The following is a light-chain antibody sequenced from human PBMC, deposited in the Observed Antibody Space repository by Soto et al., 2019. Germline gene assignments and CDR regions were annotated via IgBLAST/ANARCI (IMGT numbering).Light chain of an antibody. V-gene: IGKV1D-12*01. Sequence: DLQVTQSPSSVSASVGDSVTITCXASQDIAGYLAWYQHKPGRTPELLIHGASRLQSGVPARFSGSGSGTDFTLSINSLQPEDFATYYCQQAYSFPITFGQGTGLEI. J-gene: IGKJ5*01. CDR2: GAS. CDR3: QQAYSFPIT. CDR1: QDIAGY.